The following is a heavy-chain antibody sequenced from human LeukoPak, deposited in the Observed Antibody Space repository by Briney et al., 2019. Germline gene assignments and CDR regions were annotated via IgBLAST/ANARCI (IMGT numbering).Heavy chain of an antibody. V-gene: IGHV1-58*02. CDR1: GGSITSSY. J-gene: IGHJ6*01. Sequence: ASVYVSCTVSGGSITSSYMSWVRQARGQRLEWIGWIVVGSGNTKYAQKLQERVTITRDMSTSTAYMELSSLRSEDTAVYYCERVSYFYGREPRGEGETVTVSS. CDR2: IVVGSGNT. CDR3: ERVSYFYGREP. D-gene: IGHD5/OR15-5a*01.